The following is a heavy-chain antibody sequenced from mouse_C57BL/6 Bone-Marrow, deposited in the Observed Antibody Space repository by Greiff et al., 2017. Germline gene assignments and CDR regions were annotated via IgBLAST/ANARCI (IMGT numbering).Heavy chain of an antibody. CDR1: GYSITSGYY. J-gene: IGHJ3*01. D-gene: IGHD2-4*01. CDR3: ARDRDYDVWFAY. V-gene: IGHV3-6*01. Sequence: EVQLQQSGPGLVKPSQSLSLTCSVTGYSITSGYYWNWIRQFPGNKLEWMGYISYDGSNNYNPSLKNRISITRDTSKNQFFLKLNSVTTEDTATYYCARDRDYDVWFAYWGQGTLVTVSA. CDR2: ISYDGSN.